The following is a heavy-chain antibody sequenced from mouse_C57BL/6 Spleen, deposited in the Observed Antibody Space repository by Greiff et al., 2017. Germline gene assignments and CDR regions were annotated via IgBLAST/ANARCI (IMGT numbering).Heavy chain of an antibody. Sequence: QVQLQQPGAELVKPGASVKMSCKASGYTFTSYWITWVKQRPGQGLEWIGDIYPGSGSTNYNEKFKSKATLTVDTSSSTAYMQLSSLTSEDSAVYYSARESYYSNYGDDWGKGTTLTVSS. CDR1: GYTFTSYW. CDR3: ARESYYSNYGDD. CDR2: IYPGSGST. V-gene: IGHV1-55*01. D-gene: IGHD2-5*01. J-gene: IGHJ2*01.